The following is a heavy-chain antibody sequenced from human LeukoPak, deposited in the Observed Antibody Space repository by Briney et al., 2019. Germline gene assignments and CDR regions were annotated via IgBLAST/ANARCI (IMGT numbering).Heavy chain of an antibody. V-gene: IGHV3-53*01. Sequence: PGGSLRLSCAASGFTFSSYAMHWVRQAPGKGLEWVSIIHSDYSPRYADSVKGRFTISRDNSKNTVYLQMNSLRVEDTAVYYCARGEWELDYWGQGTLVTVSS. CDR1: GFTFSSYA. D-gene: IGHD1-26*01. J-gene: IGHJ4*02. CDR2: IHSDYSP. CDR3: ARGEWELDY.